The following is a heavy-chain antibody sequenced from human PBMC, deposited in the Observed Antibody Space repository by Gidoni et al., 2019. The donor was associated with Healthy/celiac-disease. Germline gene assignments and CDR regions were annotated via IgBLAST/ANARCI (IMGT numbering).Heavy chain of an antibody. J-gene: IGHJ4*02. CDR2: IYYSGST. CDR1: GGSISNYY. V-gene: IGHV4-59*01. D-gene: IGHD6-19*01. Sequence: VQLQESGPGLVKPSETLSLTCPVSGGSISNYYWSWIRQPPGKGLEWIGYIYYSGSTSYNPSLKSRITISVDTSKNHFSLKLSSVTAADTAVYYCARVSGWYGSFDYWGQGTLVTVSS. CDR3: ARVSGWYGSFDY.